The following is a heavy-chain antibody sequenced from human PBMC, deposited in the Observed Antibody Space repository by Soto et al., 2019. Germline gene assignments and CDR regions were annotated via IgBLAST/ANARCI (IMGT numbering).Heavy chain of an antibody. J-gene: IGHJ6*02. Sequence: EVQLVESGGGLVKPGGSLRLSCAVSGFTLSNAWMNWVRQAPGKGLEWVGRIKSQADGGTTDYAEPVKGRFTISRGDSKNTLNLQMNSLKSEDTAGYYCSTGQGLLLWFGYFSHGMDLWGQGTTVNVSS. CDR1: GFTLSNAW. V-gene: IGHV3-15*07. CDR3: STGQGLLLWFGYFSHGMDL. CDR2: IKSQADGGTT. D-gene: IGHD3-10*01.